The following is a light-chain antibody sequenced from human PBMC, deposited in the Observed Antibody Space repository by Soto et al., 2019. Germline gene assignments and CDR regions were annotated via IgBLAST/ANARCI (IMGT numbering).Light chain of an antibody. CDR2: DVS. CDR1: QNIGRY. V-gene: IGKV3-11*01. J-gene: IGKJ4*01. CDR3: QQRMSWPLT. Sequence: EIVLTQSPATLSLSPGERATLSCRASQNIGRYLAWYQQTPGQVPRLLIYDVSDRATGIPARFSGSGSGTDFTLTISSLEPEDSAVYFCQQRMSWPLTFGGGTKVESK.